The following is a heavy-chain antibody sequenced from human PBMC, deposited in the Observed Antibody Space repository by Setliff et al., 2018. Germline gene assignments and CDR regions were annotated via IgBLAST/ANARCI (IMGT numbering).Heavy chain of an antibody. V-gene: IGHV4-39*07. Sequence: SETLSLTCSLSGVTIGGNNYYYWAWIRQPPGKGLEWIGTISYSGGVFYNPSLKSRVAISADTSRIQFSLKLTSVTAADTAVYYCRLWSHNYHNDYWGQGTLVTVSS. CDR1: GVTIGGNNYYY. CDR2: ISYSGGV. D-gene: IGHD3-16*01. J-gene: IGHJ4*02. CDR3: RLWSHNYHNDY.